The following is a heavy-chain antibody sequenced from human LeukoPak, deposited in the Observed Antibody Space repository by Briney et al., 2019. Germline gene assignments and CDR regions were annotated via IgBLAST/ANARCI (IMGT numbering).Heavy chain of an antibody. D-gene: IGHD4-11*01. CDR3: ARDLHDYSNLMFDP. J-gene: IGHJ5*02. CDR1: GFTFSSYS. Sequence: GGSLRLSCAASGFTFSSYSMNWVRQAPGKGLEWVSSISSSSSYIYYADSVKGRFTISRDNAKNSLYLQMNSLRAEDTAVYYCARDLHDYSNLMFDPWGQGTLVTVSS. V-gene: IGHV3-21*01. CDR2: ISSSSSYI.